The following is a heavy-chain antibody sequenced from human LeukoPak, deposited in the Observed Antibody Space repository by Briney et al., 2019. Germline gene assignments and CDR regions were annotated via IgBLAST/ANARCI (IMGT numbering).Heavy chain of an antibody. CDR2: INHSGST. V-gene: IGHV4-34*01. J-gene: IGHJ4*02. CDR3: ASTPYMVRERDFGY. Sequence: SETLSLTCAVYGGSFSGYYWSWIRQPPGKGLEWIGEINHSGSTNYNPSLKSRVTISVDTSKNQFSLKLSSVTAADTAVYYCASTPYMVRERDFGYWGQGTLVTVSS. CDR1: GGSFSGYY. D-gene: IGHD3-10*01.